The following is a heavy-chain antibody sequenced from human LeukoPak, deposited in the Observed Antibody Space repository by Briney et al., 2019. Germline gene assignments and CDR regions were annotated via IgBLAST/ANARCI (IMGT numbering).Heavy chain of an antibody. CDR1: GFTFSTYA. D-gene: IGHD2-21*01. V-gene: IGHV3-23*01. CDR2: ISGSGGST. J-gene: IGHJ4*02. Sequence: GGSLRLSCAASGFTFSTYAMSWVRQAPGKGLEWVSAISGSGGSTYYADSVKGRFTISRDNSKNMVCLQMNSLRAEDTAEYYCAKTHSWGVIKSPYYFDYRGQGTLVTVSS. CDR3: AKTHSWGVIKSPYYFDY.